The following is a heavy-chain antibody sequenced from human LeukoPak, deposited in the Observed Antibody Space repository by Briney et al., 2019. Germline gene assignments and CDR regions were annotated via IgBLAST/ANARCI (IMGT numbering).Heavy chain of an antibody. CDR3: ARASRIAVAGTGGAYYYYYYGMDV. J-gene: IGHJ6*02. V-gene: IGHV3-13*01. CDR2: IGTAGDT. Sequence: GGSLGLSCAASGFTFSSYDMHWVRQATGKGLEWASAIGTAGDTYYPGSVKGRFTISRENAKNSLCLQMNSLRAGDTAVYYCARASRIAVAGTGGAYYYYYYGMDVWGQGTTVTVSS. CDR1: GFTFSSYD. D-gene: IGHD6-19*01.